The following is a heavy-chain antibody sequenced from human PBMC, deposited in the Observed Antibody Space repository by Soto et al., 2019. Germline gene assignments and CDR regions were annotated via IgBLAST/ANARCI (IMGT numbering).Heavy chain of an antibody. CDR2: ISYGGSNK. V-gene: IGHV3-30*18. CDR1: GFTFDDYA. CDR3: AKDGRELKLAY. D-gene: IGHD1-26*01. Sequence: RGSLRLSCAASGFTFDDYAMHWVRQAPGKGLEWVAVISYGGSNKYYADPVKGRFTISRENSKNPLYLQMNSRRAEDTAVYYWAKDGRELKLAYGGQGTLVTVSS. J-gene: IGHJ4*02.